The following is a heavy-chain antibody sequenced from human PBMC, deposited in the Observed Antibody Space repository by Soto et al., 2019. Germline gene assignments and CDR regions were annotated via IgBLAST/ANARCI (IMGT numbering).Heavy chain of an antibody. CDR2: FVPVFGSA. D-gene: IGHD3-9*01. V-gene: IGHV1-69*01. CDR1: GAAFNTIT. J-gene: IGHJ5*02. CDR3: VREGNTTGSYSCFDP. Sequence: QVQLVQSGAEVKKPGSSVRVSSKASGAAFNTITINWVRQAPGKGLEWMGGFVPVFGSATYAQKSQGRVAITADASTITFYMELSRLNSEDTALYYCVREGNTTGSYSCFDPGGQGTLVTVSS.